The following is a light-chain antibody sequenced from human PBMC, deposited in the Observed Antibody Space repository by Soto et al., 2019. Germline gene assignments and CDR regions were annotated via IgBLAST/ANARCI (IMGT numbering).Light chain of an antibody. CDR2: GAS. CDR1: QSVSSR. Sequence: ERVMTQSPATLSVSPGERAALSCRASQSVSSRLAWYQRKPGQAPRLLSYGASNKATGIPDRFSGSGSGTDFTLTISRLEPEDFEVYYCQHYGISAWTFGQGTKVDI. CDR3: QHYGISAWT. V-gene: IGKV3-20*01. J-gene: IGKJ1*01.